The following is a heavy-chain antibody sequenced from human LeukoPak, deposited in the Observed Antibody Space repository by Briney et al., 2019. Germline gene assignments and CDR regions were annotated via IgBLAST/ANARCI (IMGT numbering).Heavy chain of an antibody. CDR2: ISAYNGNT. Sequence: ASVKVSCKASGYTFTSYGISWVRQAPGQGLEWMGWISAYNGNTNYAQELQGRVTMTTDTSTSTAYMELRSLRSDNTAVYYCARDNRYYYDSSGYPTDYWGQGTLVTVSS. CDR1: GYTFTSYG. V-gene: IGHV1-18*01. J-gene: IGHJ4*02. D-gene: IGHD3-22*01. CDR3: ARDNRYYYDSSGYPTDY.